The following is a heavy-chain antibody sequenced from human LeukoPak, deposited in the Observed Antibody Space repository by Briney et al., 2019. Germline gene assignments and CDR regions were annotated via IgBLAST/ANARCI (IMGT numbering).Heavy chain of an antibody. V-gene: IGHV3-30*03. CDR3: ARDPVLGAPDYLDY. J-gene: IGHJ4*02. CDR1: GFPFNDYV. CDR2: TSADERIK. Sequence: GGSLRLSCTVSGFPFNDYVIHWVRQAPGKGLEWVAVTSADERIKIYNDSVRGRFTISRDNSKNAQYLQMNSLRVEDTAVYYCARDPVLGAPDYLDYWGRGTLVSVSS. D-gene: IGHD1-26*01.